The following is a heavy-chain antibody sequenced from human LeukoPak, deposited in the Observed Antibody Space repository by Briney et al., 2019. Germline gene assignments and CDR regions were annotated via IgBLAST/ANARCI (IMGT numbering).Heavy chain of an antibody. Sequence: GGSLRLSCAASGFTFSSYAMSWVRQAPGKGLEWVSAISGSGGSTYYADSVKGRFTISRDNSKNTLYLQMNSLRAEDTAVYYCAKDKVVVSITFGRFDYWGQGTLVTVSS. V-gene: IGHV3-23*01. CDR2: ISGSGGST. J-gene: IGHJ4*02. D-gene: IGHD2-2*01. CDR3: AKDKVVVSITFGRFDY. CDR1: GFTFSSYA.